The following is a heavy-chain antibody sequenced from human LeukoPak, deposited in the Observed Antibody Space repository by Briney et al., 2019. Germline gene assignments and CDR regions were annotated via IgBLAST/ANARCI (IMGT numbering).Heavy chain of an antibody. J-gene: IGHJ6*03. D-gene: IGHD3-10*01. Sequence: SETLSLTCTVSGVSITSYYWSWIRQPAGKGLEWIGRIYTSGSTNYNPSLQSRVTMSVDTSKNQFSLKMTSVTAADTAVYYCARDHLWFGVGYYMDVWGKGTTVTFSS. V-gene: IGHV4-4*07. CDR3: ARDHLWFGVGYYMDV. CDR1: GVSITSYY. CDR2: IYTSGST.